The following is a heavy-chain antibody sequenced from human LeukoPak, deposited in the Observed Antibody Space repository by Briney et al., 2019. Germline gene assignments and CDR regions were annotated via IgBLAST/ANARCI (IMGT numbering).Heavy chain of an antibody. V-gene: IGHV4-61*02. J-gene: IGHJ4*02. Sequence: SETLSLTCTVSGGSISSGSYYWSWIRQPAGKGLEWIGRIYTSGSTNYNPSLKSRVTISVDTSKNQFSLKLSSVTAADTAVYYCARDGGSYAGGDYWGQGTLVTVSS. D-gene: IGHD1-26*01. CDR3: ARDGGSYAGGDY. CDR1: GGSISSGSYY. CDR2: IYTSGST.